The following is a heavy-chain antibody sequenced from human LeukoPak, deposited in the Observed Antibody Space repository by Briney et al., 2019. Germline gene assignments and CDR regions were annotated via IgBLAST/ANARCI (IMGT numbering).Heavy chain of an antibody. CDR3: ANPPPGRSSGPRGYYFDY. D-gene: IGHD6-19*01. CDR2: IWYDGTNK. J-gene: IGHJ4*02. V-gene: IGHV3-33*06. CDR1: GFSFSSYG. Sequence: GGSLRLSCAASGFSFSSYGIHWVRQAPGKGLEWVAMIWYDGTNKYYIDSVKGRFTISRDNSKNTVYLQMNSLRAEDTAVYYCANPPPGRSSGPRGYYFDYWGQGTLVTVSS.